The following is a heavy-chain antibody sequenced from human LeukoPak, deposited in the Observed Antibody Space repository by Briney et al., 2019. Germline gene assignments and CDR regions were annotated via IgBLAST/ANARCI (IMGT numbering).Heavy chain of an antibody. Sequence: SGGSLRLSCAASGFTFSSYAMHWVRQAPGKGLEWVAVISYDGSNKYYADSVKGRFTISRDNSKNTLYLQMNSLRAEDTAVYYCAREVATLPDYWGQGTLVTVSS. CDR2: ISYDGSNK. CDR1: GFTFSSYA. J-gene: IGHJ4*02. V-gene: IGHV3-30-3*01. CDR3: AREVATLPDY. D-gene: IGHD5-12*01.